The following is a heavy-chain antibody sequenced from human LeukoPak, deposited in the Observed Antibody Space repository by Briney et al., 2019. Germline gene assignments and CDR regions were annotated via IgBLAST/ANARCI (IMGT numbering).Heavy chain of an antibody. Sequence: GGSLRLSCAASGFTFSSYGMHWVRQAPGKGLEWVAVIWYGGSNKYYADSVKGRFTISRDNSKNTLYLQMNSLRAEDTAVYYCAKDESIFIAAAGTTFDYWGQGTLVTVSS. V-gene: IGHV3-33*06. D-gene: IGHD6-13*01. CDR3: AKDESIFIAAAGTTFDY. CDR1: GFTFSSYG. J-gene: IGHJ4*02. CDR2: IWYGGSNK.